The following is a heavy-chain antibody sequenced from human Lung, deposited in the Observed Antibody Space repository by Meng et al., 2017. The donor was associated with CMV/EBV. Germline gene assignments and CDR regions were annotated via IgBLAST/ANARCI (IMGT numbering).Heavy chain of an antibody. CDR3: ARGWGAALDY. CDR2: FYHTGST. V-gene: IGHV4-38-2*02. Sequence: LSCTVSGYSISSGNYWGWIRQPPGTGLEWIGSFYHTGSTSYNPSLKSRVTISLDTSKNQFSLKLTSVTAADTAVYYCARGWGAALDYWGQGTLVTVSS. J-gene: IGHJ4*01. CDR1: GYSISSGNY. D-gene: IGHD1-26*01.